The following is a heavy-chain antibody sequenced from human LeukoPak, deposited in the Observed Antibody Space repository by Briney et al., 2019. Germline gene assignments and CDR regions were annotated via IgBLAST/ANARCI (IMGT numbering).Heavy chain of an antibody. V-gene: IGHV1-8*01. J-gene: IGHJ5*02. D-gene: IGHD3-3*01. CDR2: MNPNSGNT. CDR1: GYTFTSYD. Sequence: EASVKVSCKAFGYTFTSYDINWVRQATGQGLEWMGWMNPNSGNTGYAQKFQGRVTMTRNTSISTAYMELSSLRSEDTAVYYCARGYLAIFGVVISFDPWGQGTLVTVSS. CDR3: ARGYLAIFGVVISFDP.